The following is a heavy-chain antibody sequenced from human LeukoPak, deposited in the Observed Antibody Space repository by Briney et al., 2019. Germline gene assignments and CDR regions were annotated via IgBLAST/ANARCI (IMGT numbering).Heavy chain of an antibody. CDR3: ARNEDVLRYFDWLFDAFDI. V-gene: IGHV3-21*01. J-gene: IGHJ3*02. D-gene: IGHD3-9*01. CDR1: GFTFSSYS. Sequence: GGSLRLSCAASGFTFSSYSMNWVRQAPGKGLEWVSSISSSSSYIYYADSVKGRFTISRDNAKNSLYLQMNSLRAEDTAVYYCARNEDVLRYFDWLFDAFDIWGQGTMVTVSS. CDR2: ISSSSSYI.